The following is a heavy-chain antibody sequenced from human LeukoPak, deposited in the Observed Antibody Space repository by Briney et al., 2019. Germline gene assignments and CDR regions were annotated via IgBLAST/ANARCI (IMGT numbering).Heavy chain of an antibody. CDR1: RLTFSDYY. J-gene: IGHJ4*02. Sequence: PGGSLKLSCAASRLTFSDYYMSWIRQAPGKGLEWVSYITHSGSTISYADSVRGRFTISRDNAKNSLYLQMNSLRAEDTAVYYCARVVGKWEFDYWGQGTLVTVSS. V-gene: IGHV3-11*01. CDR3: ARVVGKWEFDY. CDR2: ITHSGSTI. D-gene: IGHD1-26*01.